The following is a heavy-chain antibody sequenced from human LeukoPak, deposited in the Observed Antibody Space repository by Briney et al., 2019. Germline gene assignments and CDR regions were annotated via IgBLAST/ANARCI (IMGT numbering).Heavy chain of an antibody. CDR1: AFTFSSYA. J-gene: IGHJ4*02. CDR2: ISSNGGST. D-gene: IGHD3-10*01. V-gene: IGHV3-64D*06. Sequence: GGSLRLSCSASAFTFSSYAMHWVRQAPGKGLEYVSAISSNGGSTYYADSVKGRFTISRDNSKNTLYLQLSSLRAEDTAVYYCVKDRGEQVLLVRYFDYWGQGTLVTVSS. CDR3: VKDRGEQVLLVRYFDY.